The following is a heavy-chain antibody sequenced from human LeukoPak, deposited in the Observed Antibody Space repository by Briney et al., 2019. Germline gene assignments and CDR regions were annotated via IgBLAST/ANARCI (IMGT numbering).Heavy chain of an antibody. V-gene: IGHV4-34*01. D-gene: IGHD2-2*01. CDR1: GGSFSGYY. CDR2: INHSGST. J-gene: IGHJ6*02. Sequence: SETLSLTCAVYGGSFSGYYWSWIRQPPGKGLEWIGEINHSGSTHYNPSLKSRVTISVDTSKNQFSLKLSSVTAADTAVYYCARGHRPTIVVVPAANGYYYYGMDVWGQGTTVTVSS. CDR3: ARGHRPTIVVVPAANGYYYYGMDV.